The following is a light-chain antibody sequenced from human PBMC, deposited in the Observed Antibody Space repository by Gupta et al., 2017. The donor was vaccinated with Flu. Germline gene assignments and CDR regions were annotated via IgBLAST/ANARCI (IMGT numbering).Light chain of an antibody. V-gene: IGKV2-28*01. Sequence: DLLMTQSPLPLAVTPGKPTSISCRSSQSLLYSNGYNYVNWYLQKPGQSPQLLIHLGSTRASGVPDRFSGSGSGTYFTLKISRVEAEDVGIYFCMQPLNSPWTFGQGTKVEIK. CDR3: MQPLNSPWT. CDR1: QSLLYSNGYNY. CDR2: LGS. J-gene: IGKJ1*01.